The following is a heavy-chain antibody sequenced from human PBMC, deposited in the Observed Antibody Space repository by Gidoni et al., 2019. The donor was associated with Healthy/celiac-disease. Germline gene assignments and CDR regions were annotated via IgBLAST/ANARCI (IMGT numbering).Heavy chain of an antibody. Sequence: SWVRQAPGKGLEWVSVIYSGGSTYYADSVKGRFTISRDNSKNTLYLQMNSLRAEDTAVYYCARDFYGMRDGALKYGDYEYYGMDVWGQGTTVTVSS. CDR2: IYSGGST. D-gene: IGHD4-17*01. V-gene: IGHV3-53*01. J-gene: IGHJ6*02. CDR3: ARDFYGMRDGALKYGDYEYYGMDV.